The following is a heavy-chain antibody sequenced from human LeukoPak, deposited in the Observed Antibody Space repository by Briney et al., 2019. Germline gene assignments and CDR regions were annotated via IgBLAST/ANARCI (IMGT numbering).Heavy chain of an antibody. CDR2: IYTSGST. CDR1: GGSISSYY. J-gene: IGHJ5*02. V-gene: IGHV4-4*07. CDR3: ARDPHQYCSGGSCYYNWFDP. Sequence: PSETLSLTCTVSGGSISSYYWSWIRQPTGKGLEWIGRIYTSGSTNYNPSLKSQVTMSVDTSKNQFSLKLSSVTAADTAVYYCARDPHQYCSGGSCYYNWFDPWGQGTLVTVSS. D-gene: IGHD2-15*01.